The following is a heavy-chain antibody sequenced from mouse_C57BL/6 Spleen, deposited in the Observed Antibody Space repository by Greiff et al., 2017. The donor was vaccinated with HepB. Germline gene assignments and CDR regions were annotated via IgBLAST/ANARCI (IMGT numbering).Heavy chain of an antibody. CDR3: AREDYDGGWFAY. CDR1: GYTFTDYN. J-gene: IGHJ3*01. D-gene: IGHD2-4*01. Sequence: VQLQQSGPELVKPGASVKIPCKASGYTFTDYNMDWVKQSHGKSLEWIGDINPNNGGTIYNQKFKGKATLTVDKSSSTAYMELRSLTSEDTAVYYCAREDYDGGWFAYWGQGTLVTVSA. V-gene: IGHV1-18*01. CDR2: INPNNGGT.